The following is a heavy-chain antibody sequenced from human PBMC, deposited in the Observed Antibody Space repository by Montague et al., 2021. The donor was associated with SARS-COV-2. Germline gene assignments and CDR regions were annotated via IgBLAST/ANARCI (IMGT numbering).Heavy chain of an antibody. CDR3: ARDHSS. CDR1: GGSISSDDYY. V-gene: IGHV4-30-4*08. Sequence: TLSLTCTVSGGSISSDDYYWSWIRQPPGKGLEWIGYIHYSGTTYYNPSLKSRVTISVDTSKNQFFLKLRSVTAADTAVFYCARDHSSWGQGTLVTVSS. CDR2: IHYSGTT. J-gene: IGHJ5*02. D-gene: IGHD2-21*01.